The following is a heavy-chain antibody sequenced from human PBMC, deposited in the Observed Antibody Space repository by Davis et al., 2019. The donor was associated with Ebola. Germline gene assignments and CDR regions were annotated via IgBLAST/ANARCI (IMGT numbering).Heavy chain of an antibody. CDR2: IKTKTEGGTT. V-gene: IGHV3-15*01. CDR3: TTSGIWGHDY. D-gene: IGHD3-16*01. CDR1: GLTFSYAW. Sequence: GESLKISCAASGLTFSYAWMSWVRQTPGKGLEWVGRIKTKTEGGTTDYAAPVKGRFTISRDDSKNTLYLQMNSLKTEDTAVYYCTTSGIWGHDYWGQGTLVTVSS. J-gene: IGHJ4*02.